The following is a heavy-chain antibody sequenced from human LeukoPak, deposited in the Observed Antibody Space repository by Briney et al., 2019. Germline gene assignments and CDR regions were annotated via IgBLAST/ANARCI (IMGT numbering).Heavy chain of an antibody. CDR2: IYPGGSDT. Sequence: GESLKISCKGSGYSFTSYWIGWVRQMPGKGLEWMGIIYPGGSDTRYSPSFQGQVTISADKSISTAYLQWSSLKASDTAMYYCARFGIHCSSTSCSTYNWFDPWGQGTLVTVSS. J-gene: IGHJ5*02. CDR1: GYSFTSYW. CDR3: ARFGIHCSSTSCSTYNWFDP. V-gene: IGHV5-51*01. D-gene: IGHD2-2*02.